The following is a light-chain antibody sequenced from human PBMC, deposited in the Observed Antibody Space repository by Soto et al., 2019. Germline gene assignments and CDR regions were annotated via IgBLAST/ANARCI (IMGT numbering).Light chain of an antibody. CDR1: QSVSRS. CDR3: QQYNNWPPT. V-gene: IGKV3-15*01. Sequence: MTQSPGTLSVSPGERATLSCRASQSVSRSLAWYQQNPGQPPRLLISGASTRATGIPARFSGSVSGTEFTLTISSLQSEEFAVYDGQQYNNWPPTFGQGTKVDIK. J-gene: IGKJ1*01. CDR2: GAS.